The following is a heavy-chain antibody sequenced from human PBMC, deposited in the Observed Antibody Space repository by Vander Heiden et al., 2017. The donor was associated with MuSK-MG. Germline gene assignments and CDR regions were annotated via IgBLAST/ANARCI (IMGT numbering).Heavy chain of an antibody. J-gene: IGHJ4*01. CDR3: ASSYGELNSLDD. D-gene: IGHD1-7*01. V-gene: IGHV3-23*04. CDR1: GLSFDSYS. CDR2: ISGSGDFV. Sequence: VESGGDLVRPGGSLRLSCTQSGLSFDSYSMTWVRQAPGKGLEWVSVISGSGDFVSYAASVRGRFVISRDNSKNTMYLQMRSLRVEDTAVYYCASSYGELNSLDDWGQGTLVSVSS.